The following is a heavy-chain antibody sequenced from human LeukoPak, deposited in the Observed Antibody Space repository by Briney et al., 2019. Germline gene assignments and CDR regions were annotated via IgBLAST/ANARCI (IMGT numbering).Heavy chain of an antibody. CDR3: ATSMAGFNWFDP. Sequence: GGSLILSCAASGFTFSSNWMHWVRQAPGKGLVWVSRISNDGSITTYADSVKGRFTISRDNAKNTLYLQMSSLRAEDTAVYYCATSMAGFNWFDPWGQGTLVTVSS. CDR1: GFTFSSNW. CDR2: ISNDGSIT. J-gene: IGHJ5*02. D-gene: IGHD6-19*01. V-gene: IGHV3-74*03.